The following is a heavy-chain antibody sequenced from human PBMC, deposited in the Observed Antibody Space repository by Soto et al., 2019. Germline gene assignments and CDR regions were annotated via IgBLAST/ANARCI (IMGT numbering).Heavy chain of an antibody. Sequence: SGESLKISCKGSGFSFTSYWIGWVRQMPGKGLEWMGIIYPGDSDTRYSPSFQGQVTISADKSISTAYLQWSSLKASDTAMYYCARYLNEFSRAVGFLEWLSDPGFDYWGQGTLVTVSS. CDR3: ARYLNEFSRAVGFLEWLSDPGFDY. V-gene: IGHV5-51*01. CDR1: GFSFTSYW. CDR2: IYPGDSDT. J-gene: IGHJ4*02. D-gene: IGHD3-3*02.